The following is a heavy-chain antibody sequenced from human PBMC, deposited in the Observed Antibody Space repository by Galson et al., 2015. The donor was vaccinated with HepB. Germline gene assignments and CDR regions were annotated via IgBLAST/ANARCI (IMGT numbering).Heavy chain of an antibody. CDR2: LSYDETKT. V-gene: IGHV3-30-3*01. J-gene: IGHJ4*01. Sequence: SLRLSCAASGFSFRNYAMHWVRQAPGKGLDWVAVLSYDETKTYYADSVKGRFTVSRDNSKYTLYLQMNSLRPEDTAVYYCARDSAWGYSDYWGQEPWSPSPQ. D-gene: IGHD3-16*01. CDR3: ARDSAWGYSDY. CDR1: GFSFRNYA.